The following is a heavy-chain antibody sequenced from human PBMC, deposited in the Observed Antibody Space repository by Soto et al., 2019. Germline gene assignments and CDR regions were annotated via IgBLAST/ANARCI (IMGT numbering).Heavy chain of an antibody. CDR1: GGTFSSYA. D-gene: IGHD4-17*01. V-gene: IGHV1-69*13. Sequence: SVKVSCKASGGTFSSYAISWVRQAPGQGLEWMGGIIPIFGTANYAQKFQGRVTITADESTSTAYMELSSLRSEDTAVYYFARATVTTYYYYYGMDVWGQGTTVTVSS. CDR3: ARATVTTYYYYYGMDV. CDR2: IIPIFGTA. J-gene: IGHJ6*02.